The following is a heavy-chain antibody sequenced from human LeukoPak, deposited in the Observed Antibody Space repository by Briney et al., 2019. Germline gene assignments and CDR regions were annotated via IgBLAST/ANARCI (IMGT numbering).Heavy chain of an antibody. CDR1: GGSFSGYY. CDR3: ATKGGSPTYNWFDP. Sequence: PSETLSLTCAVYGGSFSGYYWSWIRQPPGRGLEWIGEINHSGSTNYNPSLKSRVTISVDTSKNQFSLKLSSVTAADTAVYYCATKGGSPTYNWFDPWGQGTLVTVSS. J-gene: IGHJ5*02. CDR2: INHSGST. V-gene: IGHV4-34*01. D-gene: IGHD3-10*01.